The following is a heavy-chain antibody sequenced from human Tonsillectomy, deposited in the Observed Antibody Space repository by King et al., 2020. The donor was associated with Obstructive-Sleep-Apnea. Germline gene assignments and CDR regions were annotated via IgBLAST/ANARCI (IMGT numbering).Heavy chain of an antibody. CDR1: GFTFSTYV. J-gene: IGHJ4*02. V-gene: IGHV3-30*14. CDR3: ARNYDFWSGYYQLPCY. Sequence: VQLVESGGGVVQPGRSLRLSCAASGFTFSTYVMHWVRQAPGKGLEWVAVISYDGSNKYYADSVKGRFTISRDNSKNTLYLQLNSLKAEDTAVYYCARNYDFWSGYYQLPCYWGQGTLVTVSS. CDR2: ISYDGSNK. D-gene: IGHD3-3*01.